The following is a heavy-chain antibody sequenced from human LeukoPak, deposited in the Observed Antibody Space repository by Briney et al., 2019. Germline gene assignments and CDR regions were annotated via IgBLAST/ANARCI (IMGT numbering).Heavy chain of an antibody. Sequence: SETLSLTCTVSGYSISSGYYWGWIRQPPGKGLEWIGSIYHSGSTYYNPSLKSRVTISVDTSKKQFSLKLSSVTAADTAVYYCARGAENWFDPWGQGTLVTVSS. V-gene: IGHV4-38-2*02. J-gene: IGHJ5*02. CDR2: IYHSGST. CDR1: GYSISSGYY. CDR3: ARGAENWFDP.